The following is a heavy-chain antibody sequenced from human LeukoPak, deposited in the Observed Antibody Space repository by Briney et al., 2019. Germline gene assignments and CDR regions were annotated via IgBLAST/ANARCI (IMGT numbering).Heavy chain of an antibody. Sequence: GGSLRLSCAASGFTFSSYAMSWVRQAPGKGLEWVSAISGSGGSTYYADSVKGRFTISRDNSKNTLYLQMNSLRAEDTAVYYCARDLRVGRISGGMLDCWGQGTLVTVSS. CDR1: GFTFSSYA. CDR3: ARDLRVGRISGGMLDC. CDR2: ISGSGGST. D-gene: IGHD3-3*02. V-gene: IGHV3-23*01. J-gene: IGHJ4*02.